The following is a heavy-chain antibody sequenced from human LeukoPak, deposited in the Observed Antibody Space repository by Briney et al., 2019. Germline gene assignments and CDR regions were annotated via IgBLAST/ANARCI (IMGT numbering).Heavy chain of an antibody. CDR2: ISISGDNT. V-gene: IGHV3-23*01. J-gene: IGHJ4*02. CDR3: ATLSVAAAVWDDDY. Sequence: GGSLRLSCAASGFTFSSYAMSWVRQAPGKGLEWVAGISISGDNTNYADSVKGRFTISRDNSKNTLYLQMNSLRAEDTAVYYCATLSVAAAVWDDDYWGQGTLVTVSS. CDR1: GFTFSSYA. D-gene: IGHD6-13*01.